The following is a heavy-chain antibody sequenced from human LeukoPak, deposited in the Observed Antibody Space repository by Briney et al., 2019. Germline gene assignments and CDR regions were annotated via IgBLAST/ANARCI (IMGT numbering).Heavy chain of an antibody. J-gene: IGHJ4*02. CDR3: ARVSDYGDYGSFDY. CDR1: GGSISSGGYY. Sequence: PSETLSLTCTVPGGSISSGGYYRSWIRQHPGKGLEWIGYIYYSGSTYYNPSLKSRVTISVDTSKNQFSLKLSSVTAADTAVYYCARVSDYGDYGSFDYWGQGTLVTVSS. D-gene: IGHD4-17*01. V-gene: IGHV4-31*03. CDR2: IYYSGST.